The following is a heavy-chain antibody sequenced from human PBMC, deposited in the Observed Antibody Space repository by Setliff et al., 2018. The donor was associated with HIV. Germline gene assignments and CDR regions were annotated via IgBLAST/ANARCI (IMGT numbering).Heavy chain of an antibody. CDR3: ARDHVVCSGGTCRSDDPYYYYYMNV. Sequence: ASVKVSCKASGYTFTSYGISWVRQAPGQGPEWMGWISAYNGNTNYAQKFQGRVTMTRDTSTTTAYMELSGLKSDDTAVYYCARDHVVCSGGTCRSDDPYYYYYMNVWGQGTTVTVSS. D-gene: IGHD2-15*01. V-gene: IGHV1-18*01. J-gene: IGHJ6*03. CDR2: ISAYNGNT. CDR1: GYTFTSYG.